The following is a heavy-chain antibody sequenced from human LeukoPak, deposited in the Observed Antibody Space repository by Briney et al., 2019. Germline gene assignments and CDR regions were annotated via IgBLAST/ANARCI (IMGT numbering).Heavy chain of an antibody. J-gene: IGHJ4*02. V-gene: IGHV4-38-2*01. D-gene: IGHD2-2*01. CDR1: GYSFTSGHY. CDR3: ARYCTSTTCILRGFDY. Sequence: SETLSLTCSVSGYSFTSGHYWGWIRQPPGKGLEWIANIYHTGSAHSNPSLKSRVTISVATSKNQFSLKLSSVTAADTAVYYCARYCTSTTCILRGFDYWGQGTLVTVSS. CDR2: IYHTGSA.